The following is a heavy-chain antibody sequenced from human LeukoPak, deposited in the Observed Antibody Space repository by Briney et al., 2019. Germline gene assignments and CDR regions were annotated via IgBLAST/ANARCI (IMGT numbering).Heavy chain of an antibody. J-gene: IGHJ5*02. CDR1: GASISSGGYS. CDR2: IYYDDRT. V-gene: IGHV4-30-2*01. CDR3: ARGDCRGGSCYTGTAWFDT. D-gene: IGHD2-15*01. Sequence: SETLSLTCALSGASISSGGYSWTWIRQPPGTNLEWIGYIYYDDRTSYNPSLKSRLTISADRSKIQFSLNLSSVTAADTAVYYCARGDCRGGSCYTGTAWFDTWGQGTRVTVSS.